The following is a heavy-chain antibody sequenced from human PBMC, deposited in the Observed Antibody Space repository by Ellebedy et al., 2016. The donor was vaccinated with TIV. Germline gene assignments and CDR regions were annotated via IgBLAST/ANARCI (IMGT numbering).Heavy chain of an antibody. J-gene: IGHJ6*02. CDR3: ARDLGYSGYDPTFYYYYGMDV. V-gene: IGHV3-21*01. CDR2: IISSSSYI. Sequence: GESLKISCAASGFTFSSYSMNWVRQAPGKGLEWVSSIISSSSYIYYADSVKGRFTISRDNAKNSLYLQMNSLRAEDTAVYYCARDLGYSGYDPTFYYYYGMDVWGQGTTVTVSS. D-gene: IGHD5-12*01. CDR1: GFTFSSYS.